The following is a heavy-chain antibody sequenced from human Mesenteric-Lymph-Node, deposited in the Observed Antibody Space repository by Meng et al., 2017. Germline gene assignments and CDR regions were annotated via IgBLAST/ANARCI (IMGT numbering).Heavy chain of an antibody. CDR3: ARWEWHYLAYFDQ. V-gene: IGHV3-33*01. J-gene: IGHJ4*02. CDR2: IWPDGRSK. D-gene: IGHD3-3*01. Sequence: GGSLRLSCTVSGFTFDSFGMHWIRQAPGKGLEWVAVIWPDGRSKDYVDSVKGRFTISRENSKNTLYLQMNSLRAEDTAIYYCARWEWHYLAYFDQWGQGTLVTVSS. CDR1: GFTFDSFG.